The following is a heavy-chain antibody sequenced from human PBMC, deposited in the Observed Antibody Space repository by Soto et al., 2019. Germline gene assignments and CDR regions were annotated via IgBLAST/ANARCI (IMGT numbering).Heavy chain of an antibody. Sequence: PSETLSLTCTVSGGSISSYYWSWIRQPPGKGLEWIGYIYYSGSTNYNPSLKSRVTISVDTSKNQFSLKLSSVTAADTAVYYCARGGEVVAATHLYFDYWGQGTLVTVSS. D-gene: IGHD2-15*01. CDR2: IYYSGST. J-gene: IGHJ4*02. CDR3: ARGGEVVAATHLYFDY. V-gene: IGHV4-59*01. CDR1: GGSISSYY.